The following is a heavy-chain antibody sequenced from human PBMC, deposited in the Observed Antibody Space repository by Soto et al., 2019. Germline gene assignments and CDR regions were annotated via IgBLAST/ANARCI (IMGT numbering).Heavy chain of an antibody. CDR2: ISSSGSTI. J-gene: IGHJ4*02. V-gene: IGHV3-11*01. CDR1: GFTFSDYY. CDR3: ARDRSPAYYDFWSGYSDY. D-gene: IGHD3-3*01. Sequence: QVQLVESGGGLGKPGGSLRLSCAASGFTFSDYYMSWIRQAPGKGREWVSYISSSGSTIYYADSVKGRFTISRDNAKNSLYLQMNSLRAEDTAVYYCARDRSPAYYDFWSGYSDYWGQGTLVTVSS.